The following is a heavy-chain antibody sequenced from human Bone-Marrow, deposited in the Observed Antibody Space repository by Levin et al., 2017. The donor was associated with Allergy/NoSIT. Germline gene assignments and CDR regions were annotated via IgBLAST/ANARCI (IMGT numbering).Heavy chain of an antibody. CDR3: ARAPYGGKGYFDY. J-gene: IGHJ4*01. V-gene: IGHV2-70*01. CDR1: GFSLSTSGMC. D-gene: IGHD4-23*01. Sequence: SGPTLVKPTQTLTLTCTFSGFSLSTSGMCVSWIRQPPGKALEWLALIDWDDDTYYSTSLKTRLNISSDTSKSQVVLTMTNMDSVDTAPYYCARAPYGGKGYFDYWGQGALVTVSS. CDR2: IDWDDDT.